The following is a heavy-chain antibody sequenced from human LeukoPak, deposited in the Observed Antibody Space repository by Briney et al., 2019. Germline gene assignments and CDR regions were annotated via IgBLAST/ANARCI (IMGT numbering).Heavy chain of an antibody. J-gene: IGHJ2*01. V-gene: IGHV3-7*01. D-gene: IGHD3-10*01. Sequence: GGSLSLSCAASGFTFSSDWMLWVRQATGKGLEWVAHIKPDEGEKYYVDSVKGRFTVSRDNAKHSLYLQMNSLRAEDTAGYYCVRYYTRHSWYFDLWVRGTLVTVSS. CDR3: VRYYTRHSWYFDL. CDR1: GFTFSSDW. CDR2: IKPDEGEK.